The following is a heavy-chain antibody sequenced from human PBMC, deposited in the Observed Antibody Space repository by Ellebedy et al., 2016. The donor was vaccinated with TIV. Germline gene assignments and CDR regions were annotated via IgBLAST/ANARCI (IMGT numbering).Heavy chain of an antibody. V-gene: IGHV3-7*01. CDR1: GFTFSIYW. CDR2: TDHDGRVK. J-gene: IGHJ4*02. CDR3: VRTGRPWFDY. D-gene: IGHD2-8*02. Sequence: PGGSLRLSCVTSGFTFSIYWMSWVRQAPGKGLEWVANTDHDGRVKFYVDSVKGRFTVSRDDAKNSLYLHMNSLKAEDTAVYYCVRTGRPWFDYWGQGTLVTVSS.